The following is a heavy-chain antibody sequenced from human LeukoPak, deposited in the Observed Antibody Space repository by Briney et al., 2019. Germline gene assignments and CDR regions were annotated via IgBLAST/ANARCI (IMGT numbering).Heavy chain of an antibody. D-gene: IGHD3-10*01. CDR1: GGSISSYY. V-gene: IGHV4-59*08. CDR2: IYYSGST. CDR3: ARSLPGGYYYYYMDV. Sequence: PSETLSLTCTVSGGSISSYYWSWIRQPPGKRLEWIGYIYYSGSTNYNPSLKSRATISVDTSKNQFSLKLSSVTAADTAVYYCARSLPGGYYYYYMDVWGKGTTVTVSS. J-gene: IGHJ6*03.